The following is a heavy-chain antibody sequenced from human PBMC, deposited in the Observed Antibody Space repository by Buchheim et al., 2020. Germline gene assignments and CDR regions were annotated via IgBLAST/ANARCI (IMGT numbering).Heavy chain of an antibody. CDR1: GFTFSSYW. D-gene: IGHD6-13*01. CDR3: ARDSSSWSYYYYYYGMDV. Sequence: EVQLVESGGGLVQPGGSLRLSCAASGFTFSSYWMSWVRQAPGKGLEWVANIKQDGSEKYYVDSVKGRFTISRDNAKNSLSLQMNSLRAEDTAVYYCARDSSSWSYYYYYYGMDVWGQGTT. CDR2: IKQDGSEK. J-gene: IGHJ6*02. V-gene: IGHV3-7*01.